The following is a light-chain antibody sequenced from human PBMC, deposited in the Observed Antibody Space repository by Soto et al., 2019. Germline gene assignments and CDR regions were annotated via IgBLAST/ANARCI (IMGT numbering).Light chain of an antibody. V-gene: IGLV2-8*01. J-gene: IGLJ2*01. CDR1: NSDVGGYDY. CDR2: EVS. Sequence: QSVLTQPPSASGSPGQSVTISCTGTNSDVGGYDYVSWYQQHPGKAPKLIIYEVSKQPSGVPDRFSGSKSGNTASLTVSGLQPDDETDYYCSSYAGSNNHVVFGGGTKLTVL. CDR3: SSYAGSNNHVV.